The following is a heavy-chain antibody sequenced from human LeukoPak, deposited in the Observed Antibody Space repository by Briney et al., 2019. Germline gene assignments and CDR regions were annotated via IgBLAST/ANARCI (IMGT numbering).Heavy chain of an antibody. CDR2: INQDGGEK. D-gene: IGHD2/OR15-2a*01. CDR1: GITFNTYW. Sequence: GGSLRLSCAASGITFNTYWISWVRQAPGKGLEWLATINQDGGEKYYVDSVKGRFTISRDNAKNSLSLQMNSLRAEDPAVYYCTTFYTRLTDYWGQGTLVTVSS. V-gene: IGHV3-7*05. CDR3: TTFYTRLTDY. J-gene: IGHJ4*02.